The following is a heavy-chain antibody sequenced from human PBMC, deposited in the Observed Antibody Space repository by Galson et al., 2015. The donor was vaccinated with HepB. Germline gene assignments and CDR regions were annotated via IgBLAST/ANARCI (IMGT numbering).Heavy chain of an antibody. V-gene: IGHV3-48*01. J-gene: IGHJ6*03. CDR2: ISSSSSTI. D-gene: IGHD3-3*01. Sequence: SLRLSCAASGFTFSSYSMNWVRQAPGKGLEWVSYISSSSSTIYYADSVKGRFTISRDNAKNSLYLQMNSLRAEDTAVYYCARDWHLLRFLEWLPYPYYYYYMDVWGKGTTVTVSS. CDR3: ARDWHLLRFLEWLPYPYYYYYMDV. CDR1: GFTFSSYS.